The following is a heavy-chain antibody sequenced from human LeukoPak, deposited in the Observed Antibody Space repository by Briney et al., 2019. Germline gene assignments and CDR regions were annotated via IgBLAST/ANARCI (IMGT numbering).Heavy chain of an antibody. V-gene: IGHV4-59*06. D-gene: IGHD3-22*01. CDR2: IYYSGST. Sequence: SETLSLTCTVSGGSISSYYWSWIRQPAGKGLEWIGYIYYSGSTYYNPSLKSRVTISVDTSKNQFSLKLSSVTAADTAVYYCAGTYYYDSSGYPGAWFDPWGQGTLVTVSS. J-gene: IGHJ5*02. CDR3: AGTYYYDSSGYPGAWFDP. CDR1: GGSISSYY.